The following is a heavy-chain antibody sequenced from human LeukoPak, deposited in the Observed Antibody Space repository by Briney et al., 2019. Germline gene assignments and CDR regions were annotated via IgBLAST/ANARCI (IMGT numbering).Heavy chain of an antibody. CDR2: IIPIFGTA. CDR3: ARGPAINDIVVVPAAKSEYFDY. J-gene: IGHJ4*02. CDR1: GGTFSSYA. Sequence: AASVKVSCKASGGTFSSYAISWVRQAPGQGLEWMGGIIPIFGTANYAQKFQGRVTITTDESTSTAYMELSSLRSEDTAVYYCARGPAINDIVVVPAAKSEYFDYWGQGTLVTVSS. V-gene: IGHV1-69*05. D-gene: IGHD2-2*01.